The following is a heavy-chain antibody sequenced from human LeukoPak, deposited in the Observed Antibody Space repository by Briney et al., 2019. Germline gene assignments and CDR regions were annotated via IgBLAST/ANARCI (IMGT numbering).Heavy chain of an antibody. CDR1: GFTVDNNY. CDR2: IYTGGNT. V-gene: IGHV3-53*01. D-gene: IGHD3-22*01. CDR3: ARGDDSGYYDYFDY. J-gene: IGHJ4*02. Sequence: PGGSLRLSCAASGFTVDNNYLSWVRQAPGKGLEWVSTIYTGGNTYYAASVKGRFTISRDFSKNTVFLHMNSLRAEDTAMYYCARGDDSGYYDYFDYWGQGALVTVSS.